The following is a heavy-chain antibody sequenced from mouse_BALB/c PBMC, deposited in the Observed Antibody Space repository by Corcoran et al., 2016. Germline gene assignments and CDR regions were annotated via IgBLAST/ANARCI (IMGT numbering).Heavy chain of an antibody. CDR3: ARSGDGYYVRYAMDY. CDR1: GYTFTSYV. V-gene: IGHV1S136*01. J-gene: IGHJ4*01. CDR2: INPYNDGT. D-gene: IGHD2-3*01. Sequence: EVQLQQSGPELVKPGASVKMSCKASGYTFTSYVMHWVKQKPGQGLEWIGYINPYNDGTKYNEKFKGKATLTSDKSSSTAYMELSSLTSEDSAVYYCARSGDGYYVRYAMDYWGQGTSVTVSS.